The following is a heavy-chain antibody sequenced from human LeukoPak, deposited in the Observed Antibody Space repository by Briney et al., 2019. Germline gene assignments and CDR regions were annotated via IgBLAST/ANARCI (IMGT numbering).Heavy chain of an antibody. V-gene: IGHV3-48*03. J-gene: IGHJ6*04. Sequence: PGGSLRLSCAAFRFTVSSYEMSWVRQAPGKGLEWVSHISISGTTIYYADSVKGRFTISSDNAKNSLFLQMNSLRAEDTAVYYCARGSGSTWYPSYGLDVWGKGTTVTVSS. CDR3: ARGSGSTWYPSYGLDV. CDR2: ISISGTTI. CDR1: RFTVSSYE. D-gene: IGHD6-13*01.